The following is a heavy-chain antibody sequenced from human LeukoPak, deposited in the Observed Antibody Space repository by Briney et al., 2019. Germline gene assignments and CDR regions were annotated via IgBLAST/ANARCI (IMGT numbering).Heavy chain of an antibody. D-gene: IGHD2-15*01. V-gene: IGHV3-11*04. Sequence: LSLTCTVSGDSISSSRHYWGWIRQPPGKGLEWVSSISRSGSTKYYADSVKGRFTISRDNAKNSLYLQMNSLRAEDTAVYYCARDYIYCSGGSCSNWGQGTLVTVSS. J-gene: IGHJ4*02. CDR2: ISRSGSTK. CDR1: GDSISSSRHY. CDR3: ARDYIYCSGGSCSN.